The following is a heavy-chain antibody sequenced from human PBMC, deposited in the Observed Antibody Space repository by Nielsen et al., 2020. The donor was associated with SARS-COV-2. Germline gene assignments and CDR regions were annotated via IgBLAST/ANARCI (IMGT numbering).Heavy chain of an antibody. CDR2: ISYDGSNK. D-gene: IGHD3-16*01. CDR1: GFTFSSYA. J-gene: IGHJ4*02. V-gene: IGHV3-30-3*01. Sequence: GGSLRLSCAASGFTFSSYAMHWVRQAPGKGLEWVAVISYDGSNKYYADSVKGRFTISRDNSKNTLYLQMNSLRAEDTAVYYCATPRHYYDYVWGVLDYWGQGTLVTVSS. CDR3: ATPRHYYDYVWGVLDY.